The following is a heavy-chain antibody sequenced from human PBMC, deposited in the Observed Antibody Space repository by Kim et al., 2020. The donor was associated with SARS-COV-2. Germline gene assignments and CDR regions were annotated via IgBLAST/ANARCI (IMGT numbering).Heavy chain of an antibody. J-gene: IGHJ6*02. V-gene: IGHV5-51*01. Sequence: GESLKISCKGSGYTFTNYWIGWVRQMPGKGLEWMGIIYPDDSDTRYSPSFQGQVTISADKSIRIAYLQWSSLKASDTAIYYCARHDLSTKYSSSWNHIDVSYSLYGMDVWGQGTTVTVSS. D-gene: IGHD6-13*01. CDR1: GYTFTNYW. CDR2: IYPDDSDT. CDR3: ARHDLSTKYSSSWNHIDVSYSLYGMDV.